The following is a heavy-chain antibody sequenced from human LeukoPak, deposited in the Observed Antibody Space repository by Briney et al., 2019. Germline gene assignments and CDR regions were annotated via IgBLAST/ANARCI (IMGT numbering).Heavy chain of an antibody. D-gene: IGHD1-1*01. CDR1: GYSFTSYW. V-gene: IGHV5-51*01. Sequence: GESLKISCKGSGYSFTSYWLAWVRQMPGKGLEWMGIIYPSDSDTRYSPSFQGQVTISADKSISTAYLQWSSLKASDTAIYYCARQERDAFGYWGQGTLVTVSS. CDR2: IYPSDSDT. CDR3: ARQERDAFGY. J-gene: IGHJ4*02.